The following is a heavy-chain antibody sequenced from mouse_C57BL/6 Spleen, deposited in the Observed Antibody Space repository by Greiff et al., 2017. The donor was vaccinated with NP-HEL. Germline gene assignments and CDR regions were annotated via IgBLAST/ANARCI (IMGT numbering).Heavy chain of an antibody. CDR1: GYTFTSYW. Sequence: QVQLQQPGAELVRPGSSVKLSCKASGYTFTSYWMHWVKQRPIQGLEWIGNIDPSYSETHYNQKFKDKATLTVDKSSSTAYMQLSSLTSEDSAVYYFARGGSSSHWYFDVWGTGTTVTVSS. V-gene: IGHV1-52*01. CDR2: IDPSYSET. CDR3: ARGGSSSHWYFDV. J-gene: IGHJ1*03. D-gene: IGHD1-1*01.